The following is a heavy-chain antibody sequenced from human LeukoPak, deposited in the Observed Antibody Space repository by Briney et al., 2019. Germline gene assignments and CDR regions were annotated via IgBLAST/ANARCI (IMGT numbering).Heavy chain of an antibody. Sequence: KSSETLSLTCAVSGYSISSGYYWGWIRQPPGKGLEWIGSIYHSGSTYYNPSLKSRVTISVDTSKNQFSLKLSSVTAADTAVYYCASLIAPIYCSSTSCHTGHAFNIWGQGTMVTVSS. J-gene: IGHJ3*02. CDR1: GYSISSGYY. D-gene: IGHD2-2*02. V-gene: IGHV4-38-2*01. CDR2: IYHSGST. CDR3: ASLIAPIYCSSTSCHTGHAFNI.